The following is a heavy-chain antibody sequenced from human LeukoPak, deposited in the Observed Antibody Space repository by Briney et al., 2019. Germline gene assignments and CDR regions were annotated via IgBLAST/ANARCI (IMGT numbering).Heavy chain of an antibody. CDR3: ARGHPHYF. J-gene: IGHJ4*02. V-gene: IGHV4-30-2*01. CDR2: MYHSGST. CDR1: GDSISSGGYS. Sequence: SETLSLTCAVSGDSISSGGYSWSWIRQPPGKGLEWIGYMYHSGSTYYNPSLKSRVTISVDRSKNQFSLKLSSVTAADTAVYYCARGHPHYFWGQGTLVTVSS.